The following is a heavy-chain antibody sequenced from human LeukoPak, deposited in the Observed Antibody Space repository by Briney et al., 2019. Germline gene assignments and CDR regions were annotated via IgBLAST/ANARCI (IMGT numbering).Heavy chain of an antibody. CDR3: VRLLPDLRYDTTGHYTRSFDV. V-gene: IGHV4-59*08. CDR2: IYYSGSA. CDR1: GGAISSYY. D-gene: IGHD3-22*01. Sequence: KPSETLSLTCTVSGGAISSYYWSWIRQPPGKGLEWIGYIYYSGSANYNPSLKSRVTISVDPSKNQFSLKLTSVTAADTAVYYCVRLLPDLRYDTTGHYTRSFDVWGQGTLVTVSS. J-gene: IGHJ3*01.